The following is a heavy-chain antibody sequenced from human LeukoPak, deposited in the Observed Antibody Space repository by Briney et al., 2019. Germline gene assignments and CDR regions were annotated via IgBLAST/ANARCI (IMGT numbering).Heavy chain of an antibody. Sequence: SETLSLTCAVSGFSISSGYYWGCILQPPGKGLEWIGTIYHSGTTYYNPSLKSRVAISVDTSKNQFSLKLSSVTAADTAVYYCARHYCTGPSCYRFDPWGQGTLVTVSS. CDR3: ARHYCTGPSCYRFDP. J-gene: IGHJ5*02. V-gene: IGHV4-38-2*01. CDR2: IYHSGTT. CDR1: GFSISSGYY. D-gene: IGHD2-2*01.